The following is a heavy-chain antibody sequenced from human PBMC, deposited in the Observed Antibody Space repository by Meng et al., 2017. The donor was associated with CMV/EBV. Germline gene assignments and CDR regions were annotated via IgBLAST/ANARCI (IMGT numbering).Heavy chain of an antibody. D-gene: IGHD6-19*01. J-gene: IGHJ6*02. CDR2: ISSSSSYI. Sequence: GESLKISCAASGFTFSSYSMNWVRQAPGKGLEWVSSISSSSSYIYYADSVKGRFTISRDNAKNSLYLQMNSLRAEATAVYYCARVQYIAVAGTVGYYYGMDVWGQGTTVTVSS. V-gene: IGHV3-21*01. CDR1: GFTFSSYS. CDR3: ARVQYIAVAGTVGYYYGMDV.